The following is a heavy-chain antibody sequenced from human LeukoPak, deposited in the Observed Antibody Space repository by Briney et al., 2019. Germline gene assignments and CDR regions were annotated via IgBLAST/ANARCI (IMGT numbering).Heavy chain of an antibody. CDR3: ARAPPGATTDFDY. CDR2: INPSGGST. V-gene: IGHV1-46*01. Sequence: ASVKVPCKASGYTFTSYYMHWVRQAPGQGLEWMGIINPSGGSTSYAQKFQGRVTMTRDTSTSTVYMELSSLRSEDTAAYYCARAPPGATTDFDYWGQGTLVTVSS. CDR1: GYTFTSYY. D-gene: IGHD1-26*01. J-gene: IGHJ4*02.